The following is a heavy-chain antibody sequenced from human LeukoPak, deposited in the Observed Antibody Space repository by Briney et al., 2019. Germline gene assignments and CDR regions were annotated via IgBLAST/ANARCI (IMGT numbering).Heavy chain of an antibody. J-gene: IGHJ3*01. Sequence: PSETLSLTCAVYGGSYSDYHWIWMRQTPGKGLEWIGEISHRGRTNYNPSLRSRITISVDTSKSQFSLKLRSVTATDVAVYYCARELLVARGGFDVWGQGTMVSVSS. CDR3: ARELLVARGGFDV. CDR2: ISHRGRT. V-gene: IGHV4-34*01. CDR1: GGSYSDYH. D-gene: IGHD2-15*01.